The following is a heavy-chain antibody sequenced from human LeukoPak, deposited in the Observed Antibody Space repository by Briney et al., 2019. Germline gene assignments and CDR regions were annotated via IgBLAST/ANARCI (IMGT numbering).Heavy chain of an antibody. J-gene: IGHJ5*02. Sequence: ASVKVSCKASGYTFTGYHIHWVRQAPGQGLERMGWINPNSGGTNYAQKFQGRVTMTRDTSISTAYMELSRLRSDDTAVYYCARVVGVQGWFDPWGQGTLVTVSS. D-gene: IGHD2-15*01. CDR2: INPNSGGT. V-gene: IGHV1-2*02. CDR3: ARVVGVQGWFDP. CDR1: GYTFTGYH.